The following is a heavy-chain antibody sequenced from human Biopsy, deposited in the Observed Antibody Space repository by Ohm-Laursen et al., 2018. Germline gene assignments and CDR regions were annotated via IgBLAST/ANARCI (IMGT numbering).Heavy chain of an antibody. CDR2: IDPKYGDT. J-gene: IGHJ4*02. CDR3: AKDPLEWLEPS. D-gene: IGHD3-3*01. CDR1: RYTFTGDY. Sequence: GASVKVSCKASRYTFTGDYIHWVRQAPGQGLEWMGWIDPKYGDTKFAQKFQGRVTMTRDTSTSTIYMDLSSLRSDDTAVYYCAKDPLEWLEPSWGQGTLVIVSS. V-gene: IGHV1-2*02.